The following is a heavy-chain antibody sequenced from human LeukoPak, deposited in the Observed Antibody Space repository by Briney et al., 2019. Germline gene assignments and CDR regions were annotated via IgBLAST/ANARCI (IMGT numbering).Heavy chain of an antibody. CDR3: ARGRGGAVYYGVPRNWFDP. J-gene: IGHJ5*02. V-gene: IGHV4-34*01. D-gene: IGHD4-17*01. CDR2: INHSGST. Sequence: SETLSLTCAVYGGSFSGYYWSWIRQPPGKGLEWIGEINHSGSTNYNPSLKSRVTISVDTSKNQFSLKLSFVTAADTAVYYCARGRGGAVYYGVPRNWFDPWGQGTLVTVSS. CDR1: GGSFSGYY.